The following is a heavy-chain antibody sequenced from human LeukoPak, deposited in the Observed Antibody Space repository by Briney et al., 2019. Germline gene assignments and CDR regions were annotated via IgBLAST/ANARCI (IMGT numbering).Heavy chain of an antibody. Sequence: SETLTLSCTASGYTISSCYYYCCLQQPPGGRLEGFGSIYTSGSTNYDPSLKSRVTISVDTSKNQFSLKLSTVTAADTAVYYCARLKGFPPVLGIWGQGTMVTVSS. V-gene: IGHV4-38-2*02. CDR1: GYTISSCYY. CDR3: ARLKGFPPVLGI. D-gene: IGHD3-16*01. J-gene: IGHJ3*02. CDR2: IYTSGST.